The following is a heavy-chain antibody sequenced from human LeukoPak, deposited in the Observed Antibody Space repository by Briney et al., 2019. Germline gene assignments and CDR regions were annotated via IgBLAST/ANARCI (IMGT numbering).Heavy chain of an antibody. V-gene: IGHV4-39*07. CDR3: AKRYYQYYMDV. Sequence: PSETLSLTCTVSGGSISSSSYYWVWIRQPPGKGLEWIGNIYYSGSTYYNPSLKSRVTISVDTSKNQFSLKLSSVTAADTAVYYCAKRYYQYYMDVWGKGTTVTVSS. J-gene: IGHJ6*03. CDR1: GGSISSSSYY. CDR2: IYYSGST.